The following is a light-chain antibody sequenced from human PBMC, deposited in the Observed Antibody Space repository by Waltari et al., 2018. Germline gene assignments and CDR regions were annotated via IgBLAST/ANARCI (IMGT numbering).Light chain of an antibody. CDR2: GNS. CDR1: SSTVGAGYD. V-gene: IGLV1-40*01. J-gene: IGLJ1*01. CDR3: QSYDSSLSALYV. Sequence: QSVLTQPPSVSGAPGQRVTISCTGSSSTVGAGYDVPWYQQLPETAPKLLIYGNSNRPSGVPDRFSGSKSGTSASLAITGLQAEDEADYYCQSYDSSLSALYVFGTGTKVTVL.